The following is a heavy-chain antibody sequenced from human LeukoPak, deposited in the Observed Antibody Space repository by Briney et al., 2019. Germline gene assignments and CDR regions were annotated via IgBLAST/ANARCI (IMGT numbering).Heavy chain of an antibody. D-gene: IGHD4-17*01. V-gene: IGHV3-74*01. CDR3: ARKGSTVTSHAFDI. CDR1: GFTFSSYW. CDR2: INGDGRNI. J-gene: IGHJ3*02. Sequence: GGSLRLSCVASGFTFSSYWMHWVRQDPRKGLVWVSRINGDGRNINYADSVRGRFTISRDNAKNTLFLQMNTLRVEDTAVYYCARKGSTVTSHAFDIWGQGTMVTVSS.